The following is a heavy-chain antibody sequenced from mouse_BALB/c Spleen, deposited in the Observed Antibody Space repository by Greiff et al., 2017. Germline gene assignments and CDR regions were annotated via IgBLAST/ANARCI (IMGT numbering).Heavy chain of an antibody. J-gene: IGHJ3*01. V-gene: IGHV7-3*02. D-gene: IGHD2-4*01. Sequence: EVQGVESGGGLVQPGGSLRLSCATSGFTFTDYYMSWVRQPPGKALEWLGFIRNKANGYTTEYSASVKGRFTISRDNSQSILYLQMNTLRAEDSATYYCARDTMITPGAYWGQGTLVTVSA. CDR3: ARDTMITPGAY. CDR2: IRNKANGYTT. CDR1: GFTFTDYY.